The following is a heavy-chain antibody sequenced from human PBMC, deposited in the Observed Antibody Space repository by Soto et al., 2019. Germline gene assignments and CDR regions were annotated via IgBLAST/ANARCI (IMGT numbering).Heavy chain of an antibody. CDR3: ARVGSSGWSPDY. D-gene: IGHD6-19*01. J-gene: IGHJ4*02. Sequence: PSETLSLTCTVSGGSISGYYWSWIRQPPGKGLEWIGYIFYSGSTNYNPSLRSRVTIPVDTSKNQFSLKLRSVTTADTAMYYCARVGSSGWSPDYWGQGTLVTVSS. V-gene: IGHV4-59*01. CDR1: GGSISGYY. CDR2: IFYSGST.